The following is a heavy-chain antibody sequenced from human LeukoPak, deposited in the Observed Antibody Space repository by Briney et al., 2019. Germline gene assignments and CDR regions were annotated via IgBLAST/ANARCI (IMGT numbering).Heavy chain of an antibody. J-gene: IGHJ4*02. CDR2: IHYLGST. D-gene: IGHD1-7*01. CDR3: ARTGTTFFDY. Sequence: PSETLSLICSVSGDSMSHYYWSWIRQPPGKGLEWIGYIHYLGSTKYNPSLKSRLTISVDTSKSHFSLRLTSGTAADTAIYYCARTGTTFFDYWGQGSLVTVSS. V-gene: IGHV4-59*01. CDR1: GDSMSHYY.